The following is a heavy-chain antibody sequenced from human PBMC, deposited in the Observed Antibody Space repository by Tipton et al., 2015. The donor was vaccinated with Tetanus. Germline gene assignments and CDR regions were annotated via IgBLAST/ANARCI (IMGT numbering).Heavy chain of an antibody. J-gene: IGHJ4*02. Sequence: SLRLSCAASGFTFSSYAMNWVRQAPGKGLEWVSYISTTSNTIYYADSVRGRFTISRDNAKNSLYLQMISLRAEDTAVYSCARGMAEASNCGGDCYSDYWGQGTLVTVSS. CDR2: ISTTSNTI. CDR1: GFTFSSYA. D-gene: IGHD2-21*02. CDR3: ARGMAEASNCGGDCYSDY. V-gene: IGHV3-48*04.